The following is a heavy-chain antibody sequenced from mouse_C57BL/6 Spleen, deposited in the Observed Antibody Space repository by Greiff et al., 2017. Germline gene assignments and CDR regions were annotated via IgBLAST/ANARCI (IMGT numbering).Heavy chain of an antibody. Sequence: QVQLQQPGAELVKPGASVKLSCKASGYTFTSYWMHWVKQRPGQGLEWIGMIHPNSGSTNYNEKFKSKATLTVDKSSSPAYMQLSSLTSEDSAVYYCARSGDYEAMDYWGQGTSVTVSS. V-gene: IGHV1-64*01. CDR1: GYTFTSYW. D-gene: IGHD3-1*01. J-gene: IGHJ4*01. CDR3: ARSGDYEAMDY. CDR2: IHPNSGST.